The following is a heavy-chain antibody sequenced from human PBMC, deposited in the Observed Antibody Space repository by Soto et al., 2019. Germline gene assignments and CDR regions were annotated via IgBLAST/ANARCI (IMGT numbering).Heavy chain of an antibody. CDR3: ARPPNPWEPYAFHI. D-gene: IGHD1-26*01. CDR1: GYTFTAEY. V-gene: IGHV1-2*04. J-gene: IGHJ3*02. Sequence: SVHVSCMSSGYTFTAEYIHWLRQAPGQGLEWMGWVNPHSGATVIAQKFLGSVTLTTDTSINTAYMELTSLTSDDTALYYCARPPNPWEPYAFHIWGHGTLVTVSS. CDR2: VNPHSGAT.